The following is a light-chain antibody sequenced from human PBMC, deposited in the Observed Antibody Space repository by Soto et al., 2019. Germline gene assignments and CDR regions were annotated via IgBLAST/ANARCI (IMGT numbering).Light chain of an antibody. CDR1: QSVSSY. J-gene: IGKJ4*01. CDR3: QQHSNKPLT. CDR2: DAS. Sequence: EIVLTQSPATLSLSPGERATLSCRASQSVSSYLAWYQQKPGQAPRLLIYDASNRATGIPARFSGSGSGTDFTLTISSLEPEDFAVYYCQQHSNKPLTFGEGTKVEIK. V-gene: IGKV3-11*01.